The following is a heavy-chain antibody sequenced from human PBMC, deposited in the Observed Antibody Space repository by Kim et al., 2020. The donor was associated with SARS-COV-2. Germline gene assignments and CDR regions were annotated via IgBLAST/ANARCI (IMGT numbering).Heavy chain of an antibody. D-gene: IGHD4-17*01. CDR2: TT. CDR3: ARGPKVTTDF. Sequence: TTYNNPSLKSRLTMSVDTSKNQFSLKLSSVTAADTAVYYCARGPKVTTDFWGQGTLVTVSS. V-gene: IGHV4-39*01. J-gene: IGHJ4*02.